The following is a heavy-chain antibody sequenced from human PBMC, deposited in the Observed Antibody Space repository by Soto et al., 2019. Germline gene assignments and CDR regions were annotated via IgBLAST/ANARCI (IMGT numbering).Heavy chain of an antibody. CDR1: GFTFSSYS. V-gene: IGHV3-21*01. CDR2: ISSSSSYI. Sequence: GGSLRLSCAASGFTFSSYSMNWVRQAPGKGLEWVSSISSSSSYIYYADSVKGRFTISRDNAKNSLYLQMNSLRAEDTAVYYCARDTESSSWEVAGGWFDPWGQGTLVTVSS. CDR3: ARDTESSSWEVAGGWFDP. D-gene: IGHD6-13*01. J-gene: IGHJ5*02.